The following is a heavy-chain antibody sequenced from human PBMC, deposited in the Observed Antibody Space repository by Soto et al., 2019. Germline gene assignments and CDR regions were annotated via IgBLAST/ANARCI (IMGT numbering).Heavy chain of an antibody. CDR3: ASERPYYYDTQ. Sequence: GGSLRLSCAASGFTFSSYGMNWVRQAPGKGLEWVSSISSSSSYIYYADSVKGRFTISRDNAKNSLYLQMNSLRAEDTAVYYCASERPYYYDTQWGQGTTVTVSS. CDR2: ISSSSSYI. J-gene: IGHJ6*02. V-gene: IGHV3-21*01. CDR1: GFTFSSYG. D-gene: IGHD3-22*01.